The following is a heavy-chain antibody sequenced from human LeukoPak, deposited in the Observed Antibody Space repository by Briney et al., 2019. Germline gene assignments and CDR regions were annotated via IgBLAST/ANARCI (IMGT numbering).Heavy chain of an antibody. V-gene: IGHV4-59*08. J-gene: IGHJ4*02. CDR2: IYYSGST. Sequence: SETLSLTCTVSGGSISSYYWSWIRQPPGKGLEWIGYIYYSGSTNYNPSLKSRVTISVDTSKNQFSLKLSSVTAADTAVYYCARLTSRWADYWGQGTLVTVSS. D-gene: IGHD6-19*01. CDR3: ARLTSRWADY. CDR1: GGSISSYY.